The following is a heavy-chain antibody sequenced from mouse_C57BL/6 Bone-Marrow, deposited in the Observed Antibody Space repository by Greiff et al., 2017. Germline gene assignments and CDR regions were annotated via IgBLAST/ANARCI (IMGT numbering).Heavy chain of an antibody. V-gene: IGHV1-81*01. CDR3: ARHQLRLQSWFAY. Sequence: VQLQQSGAELARPGASVKLSCKASGYTFTSSGISWVKQRTGQGLEWIGELYPTSGNTDYNEKFKGKATLTADKSSSTAYMELRSLTFEYSAVYFCARHQLRLQSWFAYWGQGTLVTVSA. CDR1: GYTFTSSG. CDR2: LYPTSGNT. J-gene: IGHJ3*01. D-gene: IGHD3-2*02.